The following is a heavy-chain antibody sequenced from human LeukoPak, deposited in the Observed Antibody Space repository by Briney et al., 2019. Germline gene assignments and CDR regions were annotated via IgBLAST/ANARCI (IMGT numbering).Heavy chain of an antibody. CDR3: ARTGSYNY. D-gene: IGHD1-26*01. J-gene: IGHJ4*02. CDR2: ISWNGGTI. Sequence: PGRSLRPSCAASGFIFDDYAMHWVRQAPGKGLKWVSGISWNGGTIVYADSVKGRFTISRDNAKNSLYLQMNSLRAEDMALYYCARTGSYNYWGQGTLVTVSS. V-gene: IGHV3-9*03. CDR1: GFIFDDYA.